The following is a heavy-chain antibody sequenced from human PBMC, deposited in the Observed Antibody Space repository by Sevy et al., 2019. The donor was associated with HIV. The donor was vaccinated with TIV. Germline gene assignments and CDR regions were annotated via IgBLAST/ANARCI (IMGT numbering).Heavy chain of an antibody. CDR1: GGTFSSDA. CDR2: IIPMFGTA. Sequence: SVKVSCKASGGTFSSDAISWMRQAPGQGLEWMGGIIPMFGTANYAQKFQRRVTITADESTSTAYMDLSSLRSEDTAVYYCARGRRLSGGNDYYYYYGMDVWGQGTTVIVSS. CDR3: ARGRRLSGGNDYYYYYGMDV. J-gene: IGHJ6*02. V-gene: IGHV1-69*13. D-gene: IGHD2-15*01.